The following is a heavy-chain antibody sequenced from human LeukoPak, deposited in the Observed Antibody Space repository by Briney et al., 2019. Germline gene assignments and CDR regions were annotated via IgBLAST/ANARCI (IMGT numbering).Heavy chain of an antibody. D-gene: IGHD5-12*01. CDR3: ATNAGGYREPPFDY. CDR1: GGSISSYY. J-gene: IGHJ4*02. V-gene: IGHV4-59*01. CDR2: IYYSGST. Sequence: SETLSLTCTVSGGSISSYYWHWIRQPPGKGLECIGYIYYSGSTNYNPSLKSRVTISVDTSKNQFSLKLGSVTAADTAVYYCATNAGGYREPPFDYWGQGTLVTVSS.